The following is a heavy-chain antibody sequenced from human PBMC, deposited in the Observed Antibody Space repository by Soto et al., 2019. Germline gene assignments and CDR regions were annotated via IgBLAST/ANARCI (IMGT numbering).Heavy chain of an antibody. CDR3: TTVYTASYGMDV. V-gene: IGHV3-15*01. CDR1: GFTFSNAW. Sequence: EVQLVESGGGLVKPGGSLRLSCAASGFTFSNAWMSWVRQAPGKGLEWVGRIKSKTDGGTTDYAAPGKGRFTISRDDSKNTLYLQMNSLKTEDTAVYYCTTVYTASYGMDVWGQGTTVTVSS. CDR2: IKSKTDGGTT. J-gene: IGHJ6*02. D-gene: IGHD1-1*01.